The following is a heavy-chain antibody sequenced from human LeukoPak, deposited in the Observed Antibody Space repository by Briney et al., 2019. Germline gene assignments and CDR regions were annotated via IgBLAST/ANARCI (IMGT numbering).Heavy chain of an antibody. Sequence: GGSLRLSCAASGFTFSSYGMHWVRQAPGKGLEWVAVISYDGSNKYYADSVKGRFTISRDNSKNTLYLQMNSLRAEDTAVYYCAKDPRPYGSGSYCPPGWWGQGTLVTVSS. J-gene: IGHJ4*02. CDR2: ISYDGSNK. CDR3: AKDPRPYGSGSYCPPGW. CDR1: GFTFSSYG. D-gene: IGHD3-10*01. V-gene: IGHV3-30*18.